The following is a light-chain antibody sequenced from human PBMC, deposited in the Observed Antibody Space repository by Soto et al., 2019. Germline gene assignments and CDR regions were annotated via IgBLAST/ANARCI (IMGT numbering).Light chain of an antibody. CDR1: QSIDTY. J-gene: IGKJ2*01. V-gene: IGKV3-15*01. CDR3: PQYDHWPRGT. Sequence: EIVLTQSPATLSVSPGERATLSCRASQSIDTYLAWYQQKPGQPPRPLIYGASNRATGVPARFSGSGSGTDFTLTISSLQSEDFAVYYCPQYDHWPRGTFGQGTKVEI. CDR2: GAS.